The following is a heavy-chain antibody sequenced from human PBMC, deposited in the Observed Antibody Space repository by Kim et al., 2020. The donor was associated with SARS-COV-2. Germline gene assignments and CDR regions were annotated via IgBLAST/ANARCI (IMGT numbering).Heavy chain of an antibody. V-gene: IGHV4-34*01. Sequence: TNYNPSLKSRVTISVDTSKNQFSLNLRSVTAADTAVYYCARGEYGDYTFFHWGQGALVTVSS. CDR2: T. D-gene: IGHD4-17*01. CDR3: ARGEYGDYTFFH. J-gene: IGHJ4*02.